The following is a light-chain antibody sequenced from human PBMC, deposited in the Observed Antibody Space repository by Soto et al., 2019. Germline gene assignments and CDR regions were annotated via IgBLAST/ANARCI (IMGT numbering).Light chain of an antibody. J-gene: IGLJ2*01. CDR1: SSDVGGYNY. V-gene: IGLV2-14*01. Sequence: QSALTQPASVSGSPGQSITISCTGTSSDVGGYNYVSWYQQYPGKAPKLMIYEVSNRPSGVSNRFSGSKSGNMASLTISGLQAEDEADYYCSSYTSSSTVVFGGGTKLTVL. CDR2: EVS. CDR3: SSYTSSSTVV.